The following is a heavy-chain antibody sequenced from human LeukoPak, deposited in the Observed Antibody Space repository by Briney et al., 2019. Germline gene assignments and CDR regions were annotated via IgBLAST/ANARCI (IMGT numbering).Heavy chain of an antibody. CDR1: GFTFSTYW. CDR3: ARDAAYDFRNPYRYFQH. Sequence: GGSLRLSCAASGFTFSTYWMTWVRQAPGKGLDWVGNIRQDGSETYYADSLKGRFTISRDDAKSALYLQMNSLRAEDTAVYYCARDAAYDFRNPYRYFQHWGQGTLVTVSS. V-gene: IGHV3-7*01. D-gene: IGHD3-3*01. J-gene: IGHJ1*01. CDR2: IRQDGSET.